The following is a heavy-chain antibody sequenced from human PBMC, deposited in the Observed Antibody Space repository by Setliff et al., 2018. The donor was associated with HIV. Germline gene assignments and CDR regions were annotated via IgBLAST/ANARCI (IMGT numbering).Heavy chain of an antibody. D-gene: IGHD3-3*01. Sequence: GGSLRLSCVASGFVFNNYVFTWIRRAPGKGLEWVAVISIDGSDRYYSDSVKGRFTISRDSSKKTLYLQMNRLTSEDTAVYYCARAFGYHDFWSGYSGDEFDIWGQGTLVTVSS. CDR2: ISIDGSDR. CDR3: ARAFGYHDFWSGYSGDEFDI. V-gene: IGHV3-30*03. J-gene: IGHJ3*02. CDR1: GFVFNNYV.